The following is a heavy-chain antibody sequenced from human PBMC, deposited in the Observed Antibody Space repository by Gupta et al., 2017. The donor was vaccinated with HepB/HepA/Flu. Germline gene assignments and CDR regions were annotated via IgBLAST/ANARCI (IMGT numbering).Heavy chain of an antibody. J-gene: IGHJ5*02. CDR3: ARAGYCGGDCGWFDP. Sequence: HVHLLQSGPGLVKPSQTLSLTYAFSGDSVSSNSAAWNWIRQSPSRGLEWLGSTYYRSKWYNDYAVSVKSRITINPDTSKNQFSLQLNSVTPEDTAVYYCARAGYCGGDCGWFDPWGQGTLVTVSS. CDR1: GDSVSSNSAA. CDR2: TYYRSKWYN. V-gene: IGHV6-1*01. D-gene: IGHD2-21*02.